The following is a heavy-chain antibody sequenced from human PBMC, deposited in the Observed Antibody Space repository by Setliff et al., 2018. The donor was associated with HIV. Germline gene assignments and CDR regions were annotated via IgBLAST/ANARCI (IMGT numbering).Heavy chain of an antibody. CDR3: ARHDGMKAARRYNNDYMDV. CDR2: IYYSGST. D-gene: IGHD6-6*01. Sequence: PSETLSLTCTVSGGSISGGGYYWTWIRQYPGRGLEWIGYIYYSGSTNYNPSLKSRVTISVDTSKDQLSLKLSSVTAADTAVYYCARHDGMKAARRYNNDYMDVWGKGTTVTVSS. CDR1: GGSISGGGYY. V-gene: IGHV4-61*08. J-gene: IGHJ6*03.